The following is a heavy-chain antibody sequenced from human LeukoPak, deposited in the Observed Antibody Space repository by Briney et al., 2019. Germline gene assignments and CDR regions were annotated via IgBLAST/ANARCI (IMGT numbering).Heavy chain of an antibody. CDR3: TRFVRELPINYYYYYYMDV. CDR1: GFTFSGSA. CDR2: IRSKANSYAT. V-gene: IGHV3-73*01. J-gene: IGHJ6*03. D-gene: IGHD1-26*01. Sequence: GGSLKLSCAASGFTFSGSAMHWVRQASGKGLEWVGRIRSKANSYATAYAASVKGRFTISRDDSKNTAYLQMNSLKTEGTAVYYCTRFVRELPINYYYYYYMDVWGKGTTVTVSS.